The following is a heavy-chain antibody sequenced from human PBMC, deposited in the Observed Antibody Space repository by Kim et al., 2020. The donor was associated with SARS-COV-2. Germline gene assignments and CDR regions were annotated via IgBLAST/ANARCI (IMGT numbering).Heavy chain of an antibody. D-gene: IGHD1-20*01. CDR3: AKTETAGTINWY. Sequence: GGSLRLSCTASGFSFNNYAMTWVRQAPGKGLEWVAVISGSGGNTYYADSVKGRLTISRDNSKNTVYLEMNNLGAEDTAVYYCAKTETAGTINWYWGQRT. J-gene: IGHJ4*01. CDR1: GFSFNNYA. V-gene: IGHV3-23*01. CDR2: ISGSGGNT.